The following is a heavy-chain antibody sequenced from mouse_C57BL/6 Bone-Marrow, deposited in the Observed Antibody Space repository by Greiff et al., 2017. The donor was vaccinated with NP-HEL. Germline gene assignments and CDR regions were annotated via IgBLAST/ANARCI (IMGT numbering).Heavy chain of an antibody. J-gene: IGHJ4*01. Sequence: EVKLVESGAELVKPGASVKLSCTASGFNIKDYYMHWVKQRTEQGLEWIGRIDPEDGETKYAPKFQGKATITADTSSNTAYLQLSSLTSEDTAVYYCARSKGWPLYAMDYWGQGTSVTVSS. CDR2: IDPEDGET. CDR1: GFNIKDYY. V-gene: IGHV14-2*01. D-gene: IGHD2-3*01. CDR3: ARSKGWPLYAMDY.